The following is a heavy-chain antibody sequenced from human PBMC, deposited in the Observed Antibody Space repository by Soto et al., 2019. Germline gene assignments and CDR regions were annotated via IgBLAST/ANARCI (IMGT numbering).Heavy chain of an antibody. CDR1: GGSISSSSYY. CDR2: IYYSGST. Sequence: SETLSLTCIVSGGSISSSSYYWGWIRQPPGKGLEWIGSIYYSGSTYYNLSLQSRVTIYVATYKIQFSMKLSSVNAADASVCFFACGRGTGTTNYYYYYGMDVLGQGATVTVSS. CDR3: ACGRGTGTTNYYYYYGMDV. D-gene: IGHD1-1*01. J-gene: IGHJ6*02. V-gene: IGHV4-39*01.